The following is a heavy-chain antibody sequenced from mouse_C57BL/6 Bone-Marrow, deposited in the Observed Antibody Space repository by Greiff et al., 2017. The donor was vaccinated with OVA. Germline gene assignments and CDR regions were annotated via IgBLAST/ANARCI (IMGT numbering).Heavy chain of an antibody. CDR2: IYPRSGNT. D-gene: IGHD1-1*01. V-gene: IGHV1-81*01. CDR1: GYTFTSYG. J-gene: IGHJ3*01. Sequence: QVHVKQSGAELARPGASVKLSCKASGYTFTSYGISWVKQRTGQGLEWIGEIYPRSGNTYYNEKFKGKATLTADKSSSTAYMELRSLTSEDSAVYFCARGFLYGSIAYWGQGTLVTVSA. CDR3: ARGFLYGSIAY.